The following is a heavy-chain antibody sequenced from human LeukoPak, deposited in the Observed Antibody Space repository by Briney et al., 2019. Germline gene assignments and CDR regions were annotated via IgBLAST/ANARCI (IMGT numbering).Heavy chain of an antibody. CDR3: AGGGVGATVDY. D-gene: IGHD1-26*01. Sequence: WVRQMPGKGLEWIGYIYHSGSTYYNPSLKSRVTISVDRSKNQFSLKLSSVTAADTAVYYCAGGGVGATVDYWGQGTLVTVSS. V-gene: IGHV4-30-2*01. CDR2: IYHSGST. J-gene: IGHJ4*02.